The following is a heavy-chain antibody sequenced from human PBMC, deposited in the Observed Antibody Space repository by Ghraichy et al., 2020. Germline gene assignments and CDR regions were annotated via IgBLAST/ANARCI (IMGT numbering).Heavy chain of an antibody. CDR2: IYSGGTT. D-gene: IGHD6-25*01. J-gene: IGHJ5*02. V-gene: IGHV3-66*01. CDR1: GFTVINNF. CDR3: ARGGSSSEAGS. Sequence: GVLNISCAASGFTVINNFMTWVRQAPGKGLEWVALIYSGGTTSYADSVKGRFTLSRDSSKNTVYLQMNSLRVDDTAVYYCARGGSSSEAGSWGQGTLVTVSS.